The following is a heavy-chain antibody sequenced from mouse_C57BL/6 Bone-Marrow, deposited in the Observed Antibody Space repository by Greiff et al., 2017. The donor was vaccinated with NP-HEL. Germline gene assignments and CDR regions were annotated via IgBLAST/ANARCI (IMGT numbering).Heavy chain of an antibody. D-gene: IGHD1-1*01. CDR1: GYAFSISW. J-gene: IGHJ1*03. CDR3: ARHYYGSSHWYFDV. Sequence: QVQLQQSGPELVKPGASVKISCKASGYAFSISWMNWVKQRPGKGLEWIGRIYPGDGDTNYNGKFKGKATLTADKSSSTAYMQLSSLTSEDSAVYFCARHYYGSSHWYFDVWGTGTTVTVSS. V-gene: IGHV1-82*01. CDR2: IYPGDGDT.